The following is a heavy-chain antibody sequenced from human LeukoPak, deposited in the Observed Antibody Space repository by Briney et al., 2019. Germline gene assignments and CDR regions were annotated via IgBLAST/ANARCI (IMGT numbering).Heavy chain of an antibody. Sequence: PGGSLRLSCAASGFTFSSYWMSWVRQAPGKGLEWVANIKQDGSEKYYVDSVKGRFTISRDNAKNSLYLQMDSLRAEDTAVYYCAREDQPDYYDSSGYYFDYWGQGTLVTVSS. CDR1: GFTFSSYW. CDR3: AREDQPDYYDSSGYYFDY. CDR2: IKQDGSEK. J-gene: IGHJ4*02. D-gene: IGHD3-22*01. V-gene: IGHV3-7*01.